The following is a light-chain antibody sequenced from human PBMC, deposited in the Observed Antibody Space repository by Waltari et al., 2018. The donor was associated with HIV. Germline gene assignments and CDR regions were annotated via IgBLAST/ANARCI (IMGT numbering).Light chain of an antibody. CDR2: QDT. V-gene: IGLV3-1*01. CDR3: QAWGTSNVV. CDR1: ELGSRY. Sequence: SYELTQPPSVSVSPGETASITCSGDELGSRYVSWYPQKPGQSPLLVIYQDTKRPSGIPERFSGANSGNTGTLTISGTQTMDEADYYCQAWGTSNVVFGGGTKLTVL. J-gene: IGLJ2*01.